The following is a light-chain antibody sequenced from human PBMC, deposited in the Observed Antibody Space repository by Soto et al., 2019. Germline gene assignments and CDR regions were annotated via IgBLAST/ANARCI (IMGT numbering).Light chain of an antibody. CDR3: QQYNNWPPDRT. Sequence: EIVMTQSPATLSVSPGERATLSCRASQSVSSNLAWSQQKPGQAPRLLIYGASTRATGIPARFSGSGSGTECTITISSLQSEDFAIYFCQQYNNWPPDRTFGQGTKVEIK. CDR1: QSVSSN. CDR2: GAS. V-gene: IGKV3-15*01. J-gene: IGKJ1*01.